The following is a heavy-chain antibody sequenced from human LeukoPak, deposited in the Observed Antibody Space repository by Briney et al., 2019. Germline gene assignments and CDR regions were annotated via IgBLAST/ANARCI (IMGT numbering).Heavy chain of an antibody. CDR2: IYSGGNT. CDR1: GFSFNSYW. J-gene: IGHJ4*02. CDR3: ARDRVGATTNFDY. V-gene: IGHV3-53*01. D-gene: IGHD1-26*01. Sequence: GGSLRLPCAASGFSFNSYWMSWVRQAPGKGLEWVSVIYSGGNTYYADSVKGRFTISRDNSKNTLYLQMNSLRAEDTAVYYCARDRVGATTNFDYWGQGTLVTVSS.